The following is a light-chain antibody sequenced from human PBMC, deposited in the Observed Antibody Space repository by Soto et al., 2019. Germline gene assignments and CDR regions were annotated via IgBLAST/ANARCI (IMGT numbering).Light chain of an antibody. Sequence: DIQMTQSPSSLSASVGDRVTITCRATQGISSYLAWYQQKPGKVPKLLIYAASTLQSGVPSRFSGSGSGTDFTLTISSLQPEDFATYYCQQFNSYPITFGQGTRWRL. V-gene: IGKV1-9*01. CDR2: AAS. CDR3: QQFNSYPIT. CDR1: QGISSY. J-gene: IGKJ5*01.